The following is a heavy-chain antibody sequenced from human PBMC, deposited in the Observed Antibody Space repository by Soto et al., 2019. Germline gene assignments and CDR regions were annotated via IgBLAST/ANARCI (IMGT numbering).Heavy chain of an antibody. V-gene: IGHV3-9*01. D-gene: IGHD6-13*01. CDR2: INWNSGSV. CDR1: GFTFDHYA. CDR3: VRGIPSQYSSTWLYWHFDL. Sequence: EVHLVESGGGLVQPGRSLRLSCAASGFTFDHYAMHWVRQAPGKGLEWVSGINWNSGSVRYADSVKGRFTISRDNAKNTLNLQMNSLRADDTAMYFCVRGIPSQYSSTWLYWHFDLWGPGTLVTVSS. J-gene: IGHJ2*01.